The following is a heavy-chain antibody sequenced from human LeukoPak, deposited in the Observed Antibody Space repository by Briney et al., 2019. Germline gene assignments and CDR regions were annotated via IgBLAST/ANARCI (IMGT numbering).Heavy chain of an antibody. CDR3: ARRKNIAARPFDY. J-gene: IGHJ4*02. CDR1: GFTFSDYY. Sequence: GGSLRLSCAASGFTFSDYYMSWIRQAPGKGLEWVSYISSGGGTMYYADSVKGRFTISRDNAKNSLYLQMNSLRAEDTAVYYCARRKNIAARPFDYWGQGTLVTVSS. D-gene: IGHD6-6*01. V-gene: IGHV3-11*01. CDR2: ISSGGGTM.